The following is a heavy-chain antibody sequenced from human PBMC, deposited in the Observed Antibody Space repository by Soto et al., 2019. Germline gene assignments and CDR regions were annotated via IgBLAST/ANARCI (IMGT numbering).Heavy chain of an antibody. CDR3: AGGLSIAARPDWFDP. Sequence: EVQLVESGGGLVQPGGSLRLSCAASGFTFSSYEMNWVRQAPGKGLEWVSYISSSGSTIYYADSVKGRFTISRDNAKNSLYLQMNSLRAEDTAVYYCAGGLSIAARPDWFDPWGQGTLVTVSS. D-gene: IGHD6-6*01. CDR2: ISSSGSTI. CDR1: GFTFSSYE. J-gene: IGHJ5*02. V-gene: IGHV3-48*03.